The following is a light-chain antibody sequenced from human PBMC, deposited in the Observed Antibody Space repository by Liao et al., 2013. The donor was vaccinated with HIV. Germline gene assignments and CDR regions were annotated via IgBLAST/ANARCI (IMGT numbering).Light chain of an antibody. CDR2: YDT. Sequence: SYVLTQPPSVSVAPEETATITCGGDNIGRKTVHWYQQKPGQAPLLVIYYDTDRPSGVPERFFGSNSGSTATLTISRVEAGDEADYYCQVWDTSSAHQVFGGGTKLTVL. J-gene: IGLJ3*02. CDR1: NIGRKT. V-gene: IGLV3-21*04. CDR3: QVWDTSSAHQV.